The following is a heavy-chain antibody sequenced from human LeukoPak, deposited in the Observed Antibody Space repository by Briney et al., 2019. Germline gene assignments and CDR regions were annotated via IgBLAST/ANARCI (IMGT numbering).Heavy chain of an antibody. CDR3: ATDLPKTPYYYDSSGYYYSRRYYYYMDV. V-gene: IGHV4-61*02. Sequence: SETLSLTCTVSGGSISSGSYYWSWIRQPAGKGLEWIGRIYTSGSTNYNPSLKSRVTISVDTSKNQFSLKLSSVTAADTAVYYCATDLPKTPYYYDSSGYYYSRRYYYYMDVWGKGTTVTVSS. CDR1: GGSISSGSYY. D-gene: IGHD3-22*01. J-gene: IGHJ6*03. CDR2: IYTSGST.